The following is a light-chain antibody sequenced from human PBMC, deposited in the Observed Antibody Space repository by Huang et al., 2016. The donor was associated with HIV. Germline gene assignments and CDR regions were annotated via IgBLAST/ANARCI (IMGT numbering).Light chain of an antibody. Sequence: IQMTQSPSSLSASIGDRVTISCRASQRISTFLNWYQQKPGKSPKVLIYASSSLQRGVPSRFSGSGSGTDFTLTISSLQPEDFATYYCQQSHSTPYTFGQGTKLQ. CDR1: QRISTF. CDR2: ASS. J-gene: IGKJ2*01. CDR3: QQSHSTPYT. V-gene: IGKV1-39*01.